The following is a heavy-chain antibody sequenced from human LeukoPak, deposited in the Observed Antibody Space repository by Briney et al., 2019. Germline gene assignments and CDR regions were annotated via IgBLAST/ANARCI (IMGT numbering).Heavy chain of an antibody. Sequence: GGSLRLSCVASGFTFSSYNMNWVRQAPGKGLEWVSSISTSSNYIYYADSVKGRFTISRDNAKNSLYLQMNSLRAEDAAVYYCARASLTDLSPLDVWGKGTTVTVSS. CDR2: ISTSSNYI. V-gene: IGHV3-21*01. J-gene: IGHJ6*04. D-gene: IGHD3-16*01. CDR3: ARASLTDLSPLDV. CDR1: GFTFSSYN.